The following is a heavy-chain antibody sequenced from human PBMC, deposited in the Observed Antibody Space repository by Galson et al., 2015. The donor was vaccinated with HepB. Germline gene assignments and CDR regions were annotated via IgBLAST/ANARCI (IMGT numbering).Heavy chain of an antibody. J-gene: IGHJ6*02. CDR3: ARGGRFGYFYYGMDV. CDR1: GGSFSGYY. CDR2: INHSGST. V-gene: IGHV4-34*01. Sequence: ETLSLTCAVYGGSFSGYYWSWIRQPPGKGLEWIGEINHSGSTNYNPSLKSRVTISVDTSKNQFSLKLSSVTAADTAVYYCARGGRFGYFYYGMDVWGQGTTVTVSS. D-gene: IGHD3-10*01.